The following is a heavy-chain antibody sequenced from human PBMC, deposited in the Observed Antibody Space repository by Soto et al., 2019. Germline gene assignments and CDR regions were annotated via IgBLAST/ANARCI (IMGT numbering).Heavy chain of an antibody. D-gene: IGHD2-2*03. CDR3: AREGNLGRWIQPLDS. CDR2: IHYNGNT. Sequence: SETLSLTCTVSCDSISSYSWSWIRQPPGKGLEWIGNIHYNGNTKYSPSLKSRVTMSVDTSKNHFSLKLISVTTADTAVYFCAREGNLGRWIQPLDSWGQGTLVTVSS. J-gene: IGHJ4*02. V-gene: IGHV4-59*01. CDR1: CDSISSYS.